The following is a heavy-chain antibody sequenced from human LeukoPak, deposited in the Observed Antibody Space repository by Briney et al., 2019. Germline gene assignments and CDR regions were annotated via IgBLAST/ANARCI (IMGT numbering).Heavy chain of an antibody. V-gene: IGHV4-61*02. J-gene: IGHJ5*02. CDR3: ARDRGDIVVVVAALLDP. D-gene: IGHD2-15*01. CDR2: MYTSGGT. Sequence: PSQTLSLTCSVPGGSISSGSDYWSWIRQPAGKGLEWIGRMYTSGGTDYNPSLKSRVTISVDTSKNQFSLKLSFVTAADTAVYYCARDRGDIVVVVAALLDPWGQGTLVTVSS. CDR1: GGSISSGSDY.